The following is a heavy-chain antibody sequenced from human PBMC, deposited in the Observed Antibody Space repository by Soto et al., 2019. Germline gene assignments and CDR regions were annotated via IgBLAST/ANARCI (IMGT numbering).Heavy chain of an antibody. CDR2: INPNSGGT. J-gene: IGHJ5*02. V-gene: IGHV1-2*04. Sequence: ASVKVSCKASGYTFTGYYMHWVRQAPGQGLEWMGWINPNSGGTNYAQKFQGWVTMTRDTSISTAYMELSRLRSDDTAVYYCARGSRPGSYYNETNWFDPWGQGTLVTVSS. CDR3: ARGSRPGSYYNETNWFDP. D-gene: IGHD3-10*01. CDR1: GYTFTGYY.